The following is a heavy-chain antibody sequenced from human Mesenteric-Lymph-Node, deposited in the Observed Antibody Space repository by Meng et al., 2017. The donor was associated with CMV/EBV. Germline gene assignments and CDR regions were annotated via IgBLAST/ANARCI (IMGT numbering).Heavy chain of an antibody. D-gene: IGHD6-19*01. CDR3: ASSGWGG. V-gene: IGHV3-21*04. CDR1: EFTFSSYY. CDR2: ISSSSSYI. J-gene: IGHJ6*02. Sequence: GESLKISCAASEFTFSSYYMNWVRQAPGKGLEWVSMISSSSSYIYYADSVKGRFTISRDNAKNSLYLHMNSLRAEDTAVYYCASSGWGGWGQGTTVTVSS.